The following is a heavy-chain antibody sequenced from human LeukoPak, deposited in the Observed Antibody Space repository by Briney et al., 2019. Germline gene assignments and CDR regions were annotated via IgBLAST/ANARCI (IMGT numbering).Heavy chain of an antibody. Sequence: GGSLRLSCAASGFTFSSYEMNWVRQAPGEGLEWVSYISSSGSTIYYADSVKGRFTISRDNAMNSLYLQMNSLRAEDTAVYYCARDRVGYSYGPSFLYFDYWGQGTLVTVSS. D-gene: IGHD5-18*01. CDR2: ISSSGSTI. V-gene: IGHV3-48*03. J-gene: IGHJ4*02. CDR1: GFTFSSYE. CDR3: ARDRVGYSYGPSFLYFDY.